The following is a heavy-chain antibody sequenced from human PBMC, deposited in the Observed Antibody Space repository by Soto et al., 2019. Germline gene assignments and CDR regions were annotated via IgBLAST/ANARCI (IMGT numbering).Heavy chain of an antibody. D-gene: IGHD4-17*01. Sequence: EVQLVESGGGLVQPGGSLRLSCTASGFTCSSYSMNWVRQAPGKGLEWVSYISSSRSTIYYADSVKGRFTISRDNAKNSLYLQMNSLRAEDTAVYYCARADYGDRDYYFDYWGKGTLVTVSS. V-gene: IGHV3-48*01. CDR3: ARADYGDRDYYFDY. CDR2: ISSSRSTI. J-gene: IGHJ4*02. CDR1: GFTCSSYS.